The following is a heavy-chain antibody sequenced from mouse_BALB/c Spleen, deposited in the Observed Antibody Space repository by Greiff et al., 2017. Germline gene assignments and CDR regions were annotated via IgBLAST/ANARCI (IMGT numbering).Heavy chain of an antibody. V-gene: IGHV5-6-5*01. CDR1: GFTFSSYA. D-gene: IGHD2-3*01. CDR2: ISSGGST. J-gene: IGHJ3*01. Sequence: EVKLVESGGGLVKPGGSLKLSCAASGFTFSSYAMSWVRQTPEKRLEWVASISSGGSTYYPDSVKGRFTISRDNARNILYLQMSSLRSEDTAMYYCARWFDGYYFFAYWGQGTLVTVSA. CDR3: ARWFDGYYFFAY.